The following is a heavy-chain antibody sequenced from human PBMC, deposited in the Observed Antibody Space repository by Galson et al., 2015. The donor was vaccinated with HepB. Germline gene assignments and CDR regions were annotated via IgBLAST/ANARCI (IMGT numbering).Heavy chain of an antibody. V-gene: IGHV3-23*01. CDR2: ISGSGAST. CDR3: AKGSITFGGLIADDSWFDP. J-gene: IGHJ5*02. CDR1: GFIFSNYA. Sequence: SLRLSCAASGFIFSNYAMNWVRQAPGKGLEWVSSISGSGASTWDADSVKGRFTVSRDNSKNTVYLQMNSLRAEDTAVYCCAKGSITFGGLIADDSWFDPWGQGTLVTVSS. D-gene: IGHD3-16*02.